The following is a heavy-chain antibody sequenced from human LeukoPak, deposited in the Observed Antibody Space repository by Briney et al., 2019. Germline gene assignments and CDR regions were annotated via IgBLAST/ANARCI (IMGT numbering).Heavy chain of an antibody. J-gene: IGHJ5*02. Sequence: PSETLSLTCAVYGGSFSGYYWSWIRQPPGKGLEWIGEINHSRSTNYNPSLKSRVTISVDTSKNHFSLKLSSVTAADTAVYYCARNRGYTRHWFDPWGQGTLVTVSS. V-gene: IGHV4-34*01. CDR1: GGSFSGYY. CDR3: ARNRGYTRHWFDP. D-gene: IGHD3-16*02. CDR2: INHSRST.